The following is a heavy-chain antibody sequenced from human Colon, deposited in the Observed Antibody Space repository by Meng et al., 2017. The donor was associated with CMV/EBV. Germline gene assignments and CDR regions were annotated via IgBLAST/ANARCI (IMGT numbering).Heavy chain of an antibody. CDR1: GGSLSGSY. Sequence: QGRQQRWGEGMLRASATPVPTWTVDGGSLSGSYRTWIRQPAGKGVWLIGEIHLCGTTHYKPSLNNRVSISVDASKNKFSLNLRSVTAADTAVYYCSRGADTYKSGIYWGQGALVTVSS. CDR2: IHLCGTT. CDR3: SRGADTYKSGIY. J-gene: IGHJ4*02. D-gene: IGHD5-24*01. V-gene: IGHV4-34*01.